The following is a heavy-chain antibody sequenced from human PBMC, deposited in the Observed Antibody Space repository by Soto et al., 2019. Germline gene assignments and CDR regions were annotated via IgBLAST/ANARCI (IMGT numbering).Heavy chain of an antibody. V-gene: IGHV3-7*03. J-gene: IGHJ4*02. Sequence: GSLRLSCAASGFTFSTYWMSWVRQAPGKGLEWVATIKKDGSEKYYVDSVKGRFTISRDNAKNSQYLQMNSLRAEDTAVYYCARDLGSCSTTNCPQIFDYRGQGTPVTVSS. D-gene: IGHD2-2*01. CDR1: GFTFSTYW. CDR2: IKKDGSEK. CDR3: ARDLGSCSTTNCPQIFDY.